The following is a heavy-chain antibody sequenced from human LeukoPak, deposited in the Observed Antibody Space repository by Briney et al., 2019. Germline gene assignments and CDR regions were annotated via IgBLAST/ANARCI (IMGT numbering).Heavy chain of an antibody. CDR1: GFSLSSYA. CDR2: ISGSGGST. Sequence: GGSLRLSCAASGFSLSSYAMSWVRQAPGKGLEWVSAISGSGGSTYYADSVKGRFTISRDNSKNTLYLQMNSLRAEDTAVYYCAKGEWLAHFDYWGQGTLVTVSS. CDR3: AKGEWLAHFDY. D-gene: IGHD6-19*01. J-gene: IGHJ4*02. V-gene: IGHV3-23*01.